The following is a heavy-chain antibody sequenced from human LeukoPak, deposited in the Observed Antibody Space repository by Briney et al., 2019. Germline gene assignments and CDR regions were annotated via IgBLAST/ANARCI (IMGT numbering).Heavy chain of an antibody. CDR2: ISPDGKDT. CDR3: ATYNWEYEADY. J-gene: IGHJ4*02. Sequence: GESLRLSCAASGFTFSVYWMSWARQVPGKGLVWVSRISPDGKDTSHADSVKGRFTISRDNAKNTLYLHMNSLRAEDTAVYYCATYNWEYEADYWGQGTLVTVSS. V-gene: IGHV3-74*01. CDR1: GFTFSVYW. D-gene: IGHD1-20*01.